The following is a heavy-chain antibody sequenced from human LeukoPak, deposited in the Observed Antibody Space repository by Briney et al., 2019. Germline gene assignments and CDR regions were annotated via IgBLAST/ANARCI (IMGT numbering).Heavy chain of an antibody. V-gene: IGHV4-59*01. J-gene: IGHJ5*02. CDR2: IYYSGST. Sequence: SETLSLTCTVSGGSISSYYWSWIRQPPGKGLEWIGYIYYSGSTNYNPSLKSRVTISVDTSKNQFSLKLSSVTAADTAVYYCARFNWNYGGFDPWGQGTLVTVSS. D-gene: IGHD1-7*01. CDR3: ARFNWNYGGFDP. CDR1: GGSISSYY.